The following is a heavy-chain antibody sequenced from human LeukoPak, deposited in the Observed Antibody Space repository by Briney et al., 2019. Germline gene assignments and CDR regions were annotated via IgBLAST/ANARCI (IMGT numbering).Heavy chain of an antibody. Sequence: GGSLRLSCAASGFTFSSYSMNWVRQAPGKGLEWVAFIRYDGSNKYYADSVKGRFTISRDNSKNTLYLQMNSLRAEDTAVYYCAKDKVGTYYYGSGSYYPLYYYYYMDVWGKGTTVTISS. CDR1: GFTFSSYS. CDR3: AKDKVGTYYYGSGSYYPLYYYYYMDV. V-gene: IGHV3-30*02. D-gene: IGHD3-10*01. J-gene: IGHJ6*03. CDR2: IRYDGSNK.